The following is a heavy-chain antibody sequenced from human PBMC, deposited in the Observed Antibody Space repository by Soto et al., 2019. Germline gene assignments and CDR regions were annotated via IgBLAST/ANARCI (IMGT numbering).Heavy chain of an antibody. D-gene: IGHD3-9*01. J-gene: IGHJ4*02. V-gene: IGHV3-23*01. CDR3: AKNLKRYFDWPLDY. Sequence: GSLRLSCAASGFTFSSYAMSWVRQAPGKGLEWVSAISGSGGSTYYADSVKGRFTISRDNSKNTLYLQMNSLRAEDTAVYYCAKNLKRYFDWPLDYWGQGTLVTVSS. CDR1: GFTFSSYA. CDR2: ISGSGGST.